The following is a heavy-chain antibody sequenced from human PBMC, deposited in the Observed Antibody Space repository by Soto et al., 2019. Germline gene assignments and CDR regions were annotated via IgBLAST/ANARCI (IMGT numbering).Heavy chain of an antibody. CDR2: INPGSGAT. CDR1: GYRFTVYY. CDR3: ARLSKGYCSDTSCYSGLDP. V-gene: IGHV1-2*02. Sequence: GASLKVFWKASGYRFTVYYMHWVRHATGQGLEWMGWINPGSGATSYAQTFQGRVTMTRDTSINTVYMEVTSLRPDDTAVYYCARLSKGYCSDTSCYSGLDPWGQGTLVTVSS. J-gene: IGHJ5*02. D-gene: IGHD2-2*01.